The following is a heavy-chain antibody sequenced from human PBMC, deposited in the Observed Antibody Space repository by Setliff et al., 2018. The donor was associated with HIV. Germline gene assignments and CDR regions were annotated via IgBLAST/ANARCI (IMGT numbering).Heavy chain of an antibody. CDR2: IIPILGIA. CDR3: ARAPSLVHDAFDI. Sequence: GASVKVSCKASGGTFSSYTITWVRQAPGQGLEWMGRIIPILGIADYALKFQGRVSISADKSTSTAYMELSSLRSEDTAVFYCARAPSLVHDAFDIWGQGTMVPSPQ. CDR1: GGTFSSYT. V-gene: IGHV1-69*02. D-gene: IGHD3-10*01. J-gene: IGHJ3*02.